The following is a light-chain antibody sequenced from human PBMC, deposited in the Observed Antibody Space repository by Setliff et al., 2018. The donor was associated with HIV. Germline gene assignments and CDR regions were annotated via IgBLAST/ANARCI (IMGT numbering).Light chain of an antibody. Sequence: QSVLTQPRSVSGSPGQSVTISCTGTSSDVGGYNYVSWYQQYAGKAPKVMIYDVNKRPSGVPDRFSGSKSGNAASLTISGLQAEDEADYFCCSYAGRYTWVFGGGTKSPS. J-gene: IGLJ3*02. CDR2: DVN. CDR3: CSYAGRYTWV. V-gene: IGLV2-11*01. CDR1: SSDVGGYNY.